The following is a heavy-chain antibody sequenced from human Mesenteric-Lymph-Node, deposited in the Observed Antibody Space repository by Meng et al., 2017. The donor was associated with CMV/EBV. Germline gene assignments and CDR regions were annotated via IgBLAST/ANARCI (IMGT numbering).Heavy chain of an antibody. Sequence: GSLRLSCIVSGYSIRDGYYWGWIRQPPGKGLEWIGNIYHSGNTYSNPSLKSRVTISLDTSKNQFSLKLSSVTAADTAVYYCVREGGSEAIFGGGSMDVWGQGTTVTVSS. CDR2: IYHSGNT. J-gene: IGHJ6*02. D-gene: IGHD3-3*01. CDR1: GYSIRDGYY. CDR3: VREGGSEAIFGGGSMDV. V-gene: IGHV4-38-2*02.